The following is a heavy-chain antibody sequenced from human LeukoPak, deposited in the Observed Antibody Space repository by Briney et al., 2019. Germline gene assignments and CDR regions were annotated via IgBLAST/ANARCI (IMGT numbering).Heavy chain of an antibody. Sequence: GGSLRLSCAASGFTFSSYAMSWVRQAPGKGLEWVSAISGSGGTTYFADSVKGRFTISRDNSKSTLYLQMNSLRAEDTALYYCAKDATNWNPKSNFDYWGRGTLVTVSS. CDR2: ISGSGGTT. CDR3: AKDATNWNPKSNFDY. V-gene: IGHV3-23*01. J-gene: IGHJ4*02. D-gene: IGHD1-20*01. CDR1: GFTFSSYA.